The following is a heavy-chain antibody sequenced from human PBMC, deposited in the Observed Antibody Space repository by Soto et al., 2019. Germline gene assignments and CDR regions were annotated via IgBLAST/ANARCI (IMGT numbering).Heavy chain of an antibody. CDR3: AKIDRGVVPAAIDY. D-gene: IGHD2-2*01. J-gene: IGHJ4*02. CDR2: ISGSGGST. Sequence: GGSLRLSCAASGFTFSSYAMSWVRQAPGKGLEWVSAISGSGGSTYYSDSVKGRFTISRDNSKNTLYLQINSLRAEDTAVYYCAKIDRGVVPAAIDYWGQGTRVTVSS. V-gene: IGHV3-23*01. CDR1: GFTFSSYA.